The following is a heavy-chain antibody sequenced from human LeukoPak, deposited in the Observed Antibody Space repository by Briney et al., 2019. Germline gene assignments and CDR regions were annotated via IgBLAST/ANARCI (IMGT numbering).Heavy chain of an antibody. D-gene: IGHD2-2*02. CDR2: IKRDGSEK. CDR3: ARVYTGNRWHFDY. Sequence: GGSLRLSCAASGFTFSTYWMSWVRQAPGKGLECVANIKRDGSEKYYVDSVKGRFTIFRDDAKSSLYLQINSLRAEDTAVYFCARVYTGNRWHFDYWGQGTLVTVSS. CDR1: GFTFSTYW. J-gene: IGHJ4*02. V-gene: IGHV3-7*03.